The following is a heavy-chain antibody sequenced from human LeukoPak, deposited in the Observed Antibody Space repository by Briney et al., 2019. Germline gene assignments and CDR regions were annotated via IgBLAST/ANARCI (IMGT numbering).Heavy chain of an antibody. V-gene: IGHV4-30-2*01. Sequence: SQTLSLTCADSGGSISSGGYSWSWIRQPPGKGLEWIGYIYHSGSTYYNPSLKSRVTISVDRSKNQFSLKLSSVTAADTAVYYCARVVTNYDYVWGSYRYTGYAFDIWGQGTMVTVSS. CDR1: GGSISSGGYS. CDR3: ARVVTNYDYVWGSYRYTGYAFDI. CDR2: IYHSGST. J-gene: IGHJ3*02. D-gene: IGHD3-16*02.